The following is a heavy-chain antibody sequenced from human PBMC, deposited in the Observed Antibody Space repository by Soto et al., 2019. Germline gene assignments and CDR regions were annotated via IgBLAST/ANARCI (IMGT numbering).Heavy chain of an antibody. CDR3: TRDGNSRDHFGY. Sequence: GGSLRLSCAASGITVSTNYMSWVRQAPGKGLERVSVIDSGGTTYYADSVKGRFTISRDNSKNMLYLQMNGLRAEDTAVYYCTRDGNSRDHFGYWGQGTLVTVSS. D-gene: IGHD3-22*01. CDR1: GITVSTNY. CDR2: IDSGGTT. V-gene: IGHV3-66*01. J-gene: IGHJ4*02.